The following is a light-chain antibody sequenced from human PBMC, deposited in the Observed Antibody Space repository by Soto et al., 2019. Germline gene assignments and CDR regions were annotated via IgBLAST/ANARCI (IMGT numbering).Light chain of an antibody. CDR2: TNN. J-gene: IGLJ2*01. V-gene: IGLV1-44*01. CDR3: AAWADRLNGVV. Sequence: QSVLTQPPSASGTPGQRVTISCSGSISNIGGNTVNWYQQLPGTAPKLLMYTNNQRPSGVPDRFSGSKSGTPASLAISGLQSEDQADYYCAAWADRLNGVVFGGGTKLTVL. CDR1: ISNIGGNT.